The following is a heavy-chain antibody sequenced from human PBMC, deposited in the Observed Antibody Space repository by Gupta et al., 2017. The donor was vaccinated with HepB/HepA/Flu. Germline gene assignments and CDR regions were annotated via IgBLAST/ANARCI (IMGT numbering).Heavy chain of an antibody. CDR2: IRRSGSTI. Sequence: QVQLVESGGGLVKPGGSLRLYCAASGFTFSDYYMSWIRQGPGKGLEWVSYIRRSGSTIYYADSVKGRFTISRDNAKNSLYLQMNSLRAEDTAVYYCETTDDYYDYMDVWGKGTTGTVS. CDR1: GFTFSDYY. V-gene: IGHV3-11*04. J-gene: IGHJ6*03. CDR3: ETTDDYYDYMDV.